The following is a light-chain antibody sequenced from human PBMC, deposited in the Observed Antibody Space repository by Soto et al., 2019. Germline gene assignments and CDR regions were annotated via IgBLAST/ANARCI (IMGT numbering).Light chain of an antibody. J-gene: IGKJ1*01. CDR2: KAS. V-gene: IGKV1-5*03. CDR1: QSISSW. CDR3: QQYNRYSGT. Sequence: DIQMTQSPSTLSASVGDRVTITCRASQSISSWLAWYQQKPGKAPKLLIYKASSLDSGVPSRFSGSGSGTEFTLTISSLQPDDFATYYCQQYNRYSGTFGQGTKVEIK.